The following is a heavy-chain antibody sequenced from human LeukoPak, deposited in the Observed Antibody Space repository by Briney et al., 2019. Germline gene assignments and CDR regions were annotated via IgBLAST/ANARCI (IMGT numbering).Heavy chain of an antibody. CDR2: IYYSGSS. CDR3: ARHARNEQCSGGSCPLGNWSDP. Sequence: SETLSLTCTVSGGSISSSSYYWGWIRQPPGKGLEWIGSIYYSGSSYYNPSLKSRVTLSVDTFKIQCSLKLSSVAAADTAVYYGARHARNEQCSGGSCPLGNWSDPWGQGTLVTVSS. D-gene: IGHD2-15*01. CDR1: GGSISSSSYY. J-gene: IGHJ5*02. V-gene: IGHV4-39*01.